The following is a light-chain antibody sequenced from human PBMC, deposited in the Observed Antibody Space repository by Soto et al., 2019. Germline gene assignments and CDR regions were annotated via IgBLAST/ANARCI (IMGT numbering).Light chain of an antibody. J-gene: IGLJ2*01. Sequence: QSVLTQPPSVSGAPGQRVTISCTGSSSNIGAGYDVHWYQQLPGTAPKILIYGNSNRPSGVPDRFSGSKSGTSASLAITGLQAEDEADYYCQSYDSSLSGSEVFGGGTTLTVL. CDR3: QSYDSSLSGSEV. V-gene: IGLV1-40*01. CDR2: GNS. CDR1: SSNIGAGYD.